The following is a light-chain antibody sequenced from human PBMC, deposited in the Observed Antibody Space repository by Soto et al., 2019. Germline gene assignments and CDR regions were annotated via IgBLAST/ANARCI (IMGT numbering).Light chain of an antibody. CDR1: QSVSSRY. CDR3: QQYGSSPPTYT. J-gene: IGKJ2*01. Sequence: ELVLTKSPAAMPFSPGERATLSCRASQSVSSRYLAWYQQKPGQAPRLLIYGASSRATGIPDRCSGSGSGTDFTLTISRLEPEDFAVYYCQQYGSSPPTYTFGQGTKLEIK. V-gene: IGKV3-20*01. CDR2: GAS.